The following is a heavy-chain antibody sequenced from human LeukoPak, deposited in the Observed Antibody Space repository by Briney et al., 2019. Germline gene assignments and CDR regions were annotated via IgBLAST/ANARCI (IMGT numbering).Heavy chain of an antibody. D-gene: IGHD2-15*01. CDR3: ATNKGYCSGGSCYVYAFDI. Sequence: GGSLRLSCAASGFTFSNAWMSWVRQAPGKGLEWVGRIKSKTDGGTTDYAAPVKGRFTISRDDSKNSLYLQMNSLKTEDTAVYYCATNKGYCSGGSCYVYAFDIWGQGTMVTVSS. V-gene: IGHV3-15*01. CDR1: GFTFSNAW. CDR2: IKSKTDGGTT. J-gene: IGHJ3*02.